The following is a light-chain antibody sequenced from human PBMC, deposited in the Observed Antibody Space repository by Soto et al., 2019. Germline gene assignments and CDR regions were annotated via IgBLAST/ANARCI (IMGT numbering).Light chain of an antibody. Sequence: EIVLTQSPGTLSLSPGERATLSCRASESVSRNYIAWYQQKPGQAPRLLIFATSNTATGIPDRFGGSGSETEFTLTISGLEPEDFAVYYCQQYGSSLFTFGPGTKVDFK. J-gene: IGKJ3*01. CDR2: ATS. V-gene: IGKV3-20*01. CDR3: QQYGSSLFT. CDR1: ESVSRNY.